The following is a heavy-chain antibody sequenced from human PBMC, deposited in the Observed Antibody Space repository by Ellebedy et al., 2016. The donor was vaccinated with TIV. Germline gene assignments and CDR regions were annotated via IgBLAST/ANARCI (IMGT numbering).Heavy chain of an antibody. J-gene: IGHJ4*02. D-gene: IGHD3-10*01. V-gene: IGHV1-18*01. CDR2: ISAYNGNT. CDR3: ARETRYYGSGRAYYFDY. CDR1: GYTFTSYG. Sequence: AASVKVSCKASGYTFTSYGISWVRQAPGQGLEWMGWISAYNGNTNYAQKLQGRVTMTTDTSTSTAYMELRSLRSDDTAVYYCARETRYYGSGRAYYFDYWGQGTLVTVSS.